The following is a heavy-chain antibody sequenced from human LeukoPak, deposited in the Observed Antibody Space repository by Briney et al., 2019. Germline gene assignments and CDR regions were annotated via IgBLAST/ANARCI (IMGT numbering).Heavy chain of an antibody. D-gene: IGHD4-23*01. CDR2: IYTSGST. J-gene: IGHJ4*02. CDR3: AGTVGGFDY. V-gene: IGHV4-4*07. CDR1: GGSISSYY. Sequence: SETLSLTCTVSGGSISSYYWSWIPQPAGKGLECFGRIYTSGSTNYNPSLKSRVNMSVDTCKNQFSLNLTSVTAADTGVYYCAGTVGGFDYWGQGTLVTVSS.